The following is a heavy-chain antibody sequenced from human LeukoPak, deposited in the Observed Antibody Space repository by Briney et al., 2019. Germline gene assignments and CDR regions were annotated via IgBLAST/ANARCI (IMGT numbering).Heavy chain of an antibody. J-gene: IGHJ5*02. D-gene: IGHD5-12*01. V-gene: IGHV1-24*01. CDR1: GYTLTELS. CDR2: FDPEDGET. CDR3: ATGPQTIVATNNWFDP. Sequence: RASVKVSCKVSGYTLTELSMHWVRQAPGKGLEWMGGFDPEDGETIYAQKFQGRVTMTEDASTDTAYMELSSPRSEDTAVYYCATGPQTIVATNNWFDPWGQGTLVTVSS.